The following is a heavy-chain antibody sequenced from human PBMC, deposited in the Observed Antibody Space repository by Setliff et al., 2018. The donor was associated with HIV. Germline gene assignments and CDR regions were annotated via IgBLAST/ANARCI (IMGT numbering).Heavy chain of an antibody. CDR3: ARAQMHRGVVAWSLYYFDY. CDR1: GGSMNNYY. D-gene: IGHD3-10*01. CDR2: IYENDYT. Sequence: TSETLSLTCIVSGGSMNNYYWNWVWQTPGKGLEWIGYIYENDYTHYTVSLRSRVTISMDTSKNQFSLTLRSVTAADRAIYYCARAQMHRGVVAWSLYYFDYWGQGALVTVSS. J-gene: IGHJ4*02. V-gene: IGHV4-59*01.